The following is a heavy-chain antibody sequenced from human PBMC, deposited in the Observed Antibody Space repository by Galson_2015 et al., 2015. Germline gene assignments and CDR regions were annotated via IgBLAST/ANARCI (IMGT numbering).Heavy chain of an antibody. CDR3: ARPASSPMVRGVIKAHYDY. J-gene: IGHJ4*02. V-gene: IGHV3-48*02. CDR2: ISSNSSTI. D-gene: IGHD3-10*01. Sequence: SLRLSCAASGFTFSSYSMNWVRQAPGKGLEWVSYISSNSSTIYYADSVKGRFTISRDNAKNSLYLQMNSLRDEDTAVYYCARPASSPMVRGVIKAHYDYWGQGTLVTVSS. CDR1: GFTFSSYS.